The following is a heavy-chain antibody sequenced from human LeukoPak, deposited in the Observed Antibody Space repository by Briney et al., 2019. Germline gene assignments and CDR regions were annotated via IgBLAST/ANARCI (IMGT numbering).Heavy chain of an antibody. J-gene: IGHJ5*02. CDR3: ARDFRARYCSSTSCYGWFDP. D-gene: IGHD2-2*01. Sequence: GRSLRLSCAASGFTFSSYAMHWVRQAPGKGLEWVAVISYDGSNKYYADSVKGRFTISRDNSKNTLYLQMNSLRAEDTAVYYCARDFRARYCSSTSCYGWFDPWGQGTLVTVSS. CDR1: GFTFSSYA. V-gene: IGHV3-30*01. CDR2: ISYDGSNK.